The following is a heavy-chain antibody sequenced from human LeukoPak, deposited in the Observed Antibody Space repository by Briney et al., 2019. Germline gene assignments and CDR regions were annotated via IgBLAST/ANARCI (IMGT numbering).Heavy chain of an antibody. CDR3: AKDPSAVSSSSDYMDV. Sequence: PGGSLRLSCAASGFTFSSYGMHWVRQAPGKGLEWVAVIWYDGSNKYYADSVKDRFTISRDNSKNTLYLQMNSLRAEDTAVYYCAKDPSAVSSSSDYMDVWGKGTTVTVSS. V-gene: IGHV3-33*06. D-gene: IGHD6-6*01. J-gene: IGHJ6*03. CDR1: GFTFSSYG. CDR2: IWYDGSNK.